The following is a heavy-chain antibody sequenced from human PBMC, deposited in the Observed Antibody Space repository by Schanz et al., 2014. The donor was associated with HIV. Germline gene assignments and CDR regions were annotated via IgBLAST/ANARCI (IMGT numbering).Heavy chain of an antibody. V-gene: IGHV4-31*03. CDR2: IYYSGNT. Sequence: QVQLQESGPGLVKPSQTLSLTCTVSGGSISSGGHYWSWIRQHPGKGLEWIGYIYYSGNTYYNPSLKSRLTISVDTSKNQFSLKLDSVTAADTAVYYCARAKWPPRSRHFDFWGQGNLVTVSS. CDR1: GGSISSGGHY. CDR3: ARAKWPPRSRHFDF. D-gene: IGHD6-13*01. J-gene: IGHJ4*02.